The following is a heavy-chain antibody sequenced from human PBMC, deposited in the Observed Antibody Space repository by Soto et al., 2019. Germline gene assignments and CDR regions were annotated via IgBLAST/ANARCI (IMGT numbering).Heavy chain of an antibody. CDR1: GGSFSGYY. D-gene: IGHD6-13*01. CDR3: ASGIAAAGTGPHGY. V-gene: IGHV4-34*01. Sequence: QVQLQQWGAGLLKPSETLSLTCAVYGGSFSGYYWCWIRQPPGKGLEWIGEINHSGSTNYNPSLKSRVTISVDTSKNQFSLKLSSVTAADTAVYYCASGIAAAGTGPHGYWGQGTLVTVSS. J-gene: IGHJ4*02. CDR2: INHSGST.